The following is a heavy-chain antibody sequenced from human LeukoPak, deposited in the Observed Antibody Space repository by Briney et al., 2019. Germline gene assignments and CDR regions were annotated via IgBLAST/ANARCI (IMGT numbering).Heavy chain of an antibody. D-gene: IGHD2-15*01. CDR3: APFRSYCSGGSCFQGFDY. J-gene: IGHJ4*02. Sequence: ASVKVSCKASGGTFSSYAISWVRQAPGQGLEWMGWINPNSGGTNYAQKFQGRVTMTRDTSISTAYMELSRLRSDDTAVYYCAPFRSYCSGGSCFQGFDYWGQGTLVTVSS. V-gene: IGHV1-2*02. CDR2: INPNSGGT. CDR1: GGTFSSYA.